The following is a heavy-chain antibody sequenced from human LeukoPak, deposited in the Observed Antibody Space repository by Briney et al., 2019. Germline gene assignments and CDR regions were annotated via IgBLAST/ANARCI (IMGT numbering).Heavy chain of an antibody. Sequence: GGSLRLSCAASGFTFSDYYMSWIRQAPGKGLEWVSVIYGGGSTYYADSVKGRFTISRDNSKNTLYLQMNSLRAEDTAVYYCARDRCSSTSCYNGGFDYWGQGTLVTVSS. CDR2: IYGGGST. CDR1: GFTFSDYY. J-gene: IGHJ4*02. V-gene: IGHV3-66*02. CDR3: ARDRCSSTSCYNGGFDY. D-gene: IGHD2-2*02.